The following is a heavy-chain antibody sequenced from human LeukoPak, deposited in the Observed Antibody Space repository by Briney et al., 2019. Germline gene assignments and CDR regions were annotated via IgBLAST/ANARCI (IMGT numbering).Heavy chain of an antibody. Sequence: PSETLSLTRTVSGGSIRSYYWSWIRQPPGKGLEWIGYIYYSARTNYNPSLNSRVTISVDTSKNQFSLKLSSVTAADTAVYYCARGTIFDGMDVWGQGTTVTVSS. J-gene: IGHJ6*02. CDR3: ARGTIFDGMDV. D-gene: IGHD3-3*01. CDR2: IYYSART. CDR1: GGSIRSYY. V-gene: IGHV4-59*01.